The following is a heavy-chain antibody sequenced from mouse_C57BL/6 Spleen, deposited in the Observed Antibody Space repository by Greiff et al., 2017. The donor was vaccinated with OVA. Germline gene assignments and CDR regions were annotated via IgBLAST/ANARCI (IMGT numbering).Heavy chain of an antibody. CDR2: FYPGSGSI. CDR3: ARHEGTYYDYDEGAWFAY. D-gene: IGHD2-4*01. V-gene: IGHV1-62-2*01. CDR1: GYTFTEYT. Sequence: VQLQQSGAELVKPGASVKLSCKASGYTFTEYTIHWVKQRSGQGLEWIGWFYPGSGSIKYNEKFKDKATLTADKSSSTVYMELSRLTSEDSAVYFCARHEGTYYDYDEGAWFAYWGQGTLVTVSA. J-gene: IGHJ3*01.